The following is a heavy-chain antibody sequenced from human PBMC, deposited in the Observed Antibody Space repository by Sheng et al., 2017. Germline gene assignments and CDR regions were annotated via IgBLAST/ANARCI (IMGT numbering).Heavy chain of an antibody. J-gene: IGHJ4*02. V-gene: IGHV4-39*07. Sequence: QLQLQESGPGLVKPSETLSLTCTVSGGFISTSSYYWGWIRQPPGKGLEWIGSIYYSGSTYYNPSLKSRVTISVDTSKNQFSLKLTSVTAADTAVYYCARWGYCSSTSCSYYFDYVGQGTLVTVS. CDR3: ARWGYCSSTSCSYYFDY. CDR1: GGFISTSSYY. CDR2: IYYSGST. D-gene: IGHD2-2*01.